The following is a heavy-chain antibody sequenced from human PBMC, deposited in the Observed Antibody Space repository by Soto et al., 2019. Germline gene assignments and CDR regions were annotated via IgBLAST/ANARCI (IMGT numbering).Heavy chain of an antibody. CDR2: ITSSGGNT. Sequence: EVQLVESGGGLVQPGGSLRLPCAASGFTFSSYAMHWVRQAPGKGLEYVSAITSSGGNTDYGSSVKGRFTISRDNSKNTLYLQMGSLRAEDMAVYYCARRIPFGYGMDVWGQGTTVTVSS. J-gene: IGHJ6*02. D-gene: IGHD2-21*01. CDR1: GFTFSSYA. V-gene: IGHV3-64*01. CDR3: ARRIPFGYGMDV.